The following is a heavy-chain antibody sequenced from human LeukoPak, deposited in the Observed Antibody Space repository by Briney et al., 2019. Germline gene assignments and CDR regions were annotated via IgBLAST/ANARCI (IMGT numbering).Heavy chain of an antibody. CDR3: AIDSTDLRQYPIDY. CDR1: GLPFRDAW. J-gene: IGHJ4*02. CDR2: IKNIMNDGTT. D-gene: IGHD2-2*01. Sequence: GGSLRLSCVVSGLPFRDAWLSWVRQAPGKGLEWVARIKNIMNDGTTDHIASVKGRFLISRDDSKNTLYLYMESLRTDDSGMYYCAIDSTDLRQYPIDYWGQGILVTVSS. V-gene: IGHV3-15*01.